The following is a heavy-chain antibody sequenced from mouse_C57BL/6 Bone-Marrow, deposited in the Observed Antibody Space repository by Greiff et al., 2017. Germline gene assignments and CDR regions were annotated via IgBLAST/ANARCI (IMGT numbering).Heavy chain of an antibody. J-gene: IGHJ3*01. D-gene: IGHD2-14*01. CDR1: GCTFTSYG. CDR2: IYPRSGNT. Sequence: QVQLQQSGAELARPGASVKLSCKASGCTFTSYGISWVKQRTGQGLEWIGEIYPRSGNTYYNEKFKGKATLTADKSSSTAYMELRSLTSEDSAVYFCARRDYRKRGFAYWGQGTLVTVSA. V-gene: IGHV1-81*01. CDR3: ARRDYRKRGFAY.